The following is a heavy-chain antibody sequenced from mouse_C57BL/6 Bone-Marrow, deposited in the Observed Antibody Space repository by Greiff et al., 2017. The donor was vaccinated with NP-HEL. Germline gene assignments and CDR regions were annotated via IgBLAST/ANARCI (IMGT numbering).Heavy chain of an antibody. Sequence: EVQVVESGGGLVKPGGSLKLSCAASGFTFSDYGMHWVRQAPEKGLEWVAYISSGSSTIYYADTVKGRFTISRDNAKNTLFLQMTSLRSEVTAMYYCARPRGYGSSYYFDYWGQGTTLTVSS. CDR2: ISSGSSTI. CDR3: ARPRGYGSSYYFDY. V-gene: IGHV5-17*01. D-gene: IGHD1-1*01. CDR1: GFTFSDYG. J-gene: IGHJ2*01.